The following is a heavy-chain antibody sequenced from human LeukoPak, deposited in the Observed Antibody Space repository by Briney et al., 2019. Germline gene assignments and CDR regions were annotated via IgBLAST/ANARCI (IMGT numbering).Heavy chain of an antibody. J-gene: IGHJ4*02. CDR3: ARYGGISLNFDY. CDR1: GGSISTYY. V-gene: IGHV4-59*01. CDR2: IYYSGST. D-gene: IGHD4-23*01. Sequence: SETLSLTCTVAGGSISTYYSGWIRQPPGKGLEWIGYIYYSGSTNYNPSLKSRVTISVDTSKNQFSLKLSSVTAADTAVYYCARYGGISLNFDYWGQGTLVTVSS.